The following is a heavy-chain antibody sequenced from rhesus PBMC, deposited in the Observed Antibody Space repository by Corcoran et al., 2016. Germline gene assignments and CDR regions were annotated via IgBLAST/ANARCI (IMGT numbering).Heavy chain of an antibody. V-gene: IGHV4-169*02. CDR3: ARDPSVDY. CDR2: RYGSGSSN. CDR1: GGSISSSY. Sequence: QLQLQASGPGLVKPSETLSVTYSVSGGSISSSYCRWILQAPGKGLECIGYRYGSGSSNNYNHSRKSRVTLSGDKSKNQLSLKLSSVTTADTAVYYCARDPSVDYWGQGVLVTVSS. J-gene: IGHJ4*01. D-gene: IGHD3S6*01.